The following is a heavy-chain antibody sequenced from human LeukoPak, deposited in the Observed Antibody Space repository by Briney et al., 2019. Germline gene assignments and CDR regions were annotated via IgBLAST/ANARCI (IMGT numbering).Heavy chain of an antibody. CDR2: IIPIFGTA. V-gene: IGHV1-69*06. CDR3: ARGGIAVARAYDWSDP. CDR1: GGTFSSYA. Sequence: SVKVSCKASGGTFSSYAISWVRQAPGQGLEWMGGIIPIFGTANYAQKFQGRVTITADKSTSTAYMELSSLRSEDTAVCYCARGGIAVARAYDWSDPWGQGTLVTVSS. J-gene: IGHJ5*02. D-gene: IGHD6-19*01.